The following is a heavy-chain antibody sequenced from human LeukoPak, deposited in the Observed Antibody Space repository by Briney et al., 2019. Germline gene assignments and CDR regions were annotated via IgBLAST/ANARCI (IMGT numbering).Heavy chain of an antibody. V-gene: IGHV1-69*05. Sequence: SVKVSCKASGGTFTSYAISGVGQAPGQGLEGMGMIIPIFGTATYAQQFHGRVSLSTHQSTSTAYMELSSLRSEDPAVYYCARDIWDSAAYYFDYWGQGTLVTVSS. CDR2: IIPIFGTA. J-gene: IGHJ4*02. CDR1: GGTFTSYA. CDR3: ARDIWDSAAYYFDY. D-gene: IGHD6-25*01.